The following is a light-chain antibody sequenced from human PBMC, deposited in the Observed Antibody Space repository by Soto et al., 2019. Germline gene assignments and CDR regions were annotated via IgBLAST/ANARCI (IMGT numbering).Light chain of an antibody. V-gene: IGLV2-14*01. J-gene: IGLJ2*01. CDR1: SSDVGAYNF. CDR3: SSYTSSSTVV. Sequence: QPVLTQPASVSGSPGQSITIPCTGTSSDVGAYNFVSWYQQHPGKAPKLMIYNVSNWPPGVSNRFSGSKSGNTASLTISGLQAEDEADYYCSSYTSSSTVVFGGGIKLTVL. CDR2: NVS.